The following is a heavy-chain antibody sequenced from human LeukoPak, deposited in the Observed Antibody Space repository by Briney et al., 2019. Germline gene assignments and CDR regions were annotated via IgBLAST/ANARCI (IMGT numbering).Heavy chain of an antibody. D-gene: IGHD2-15*01. J-gene: IGHJ4*02. CDR1: GFTFSSYG. V-gene: IGHV3-33*06. CDR3: AKEYALGYCSGSSCSWHYFDS. CDR2: IYYNGINK. Sequence: PGGSLRLSCAASGFTFSSYGMHWVRQAPGKGLEWVAVIYYNGINKYYADSVKGRFTISRDNSKNTLYLQMNSLRAEDTAVYYCAKEYALGYCSGSSCSWHYFDSWGQGTLVTVSS.